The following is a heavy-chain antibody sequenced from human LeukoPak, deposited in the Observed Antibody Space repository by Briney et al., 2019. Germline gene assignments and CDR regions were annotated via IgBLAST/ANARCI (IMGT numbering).Heavy chain of an antibody. J-gene: IGHJ4*02. V-gene: IGHV1-18*01. D-gene: IGHD4-23*01. CDR3: ARNYGGNSLDY. Sequence: EASVTVSFKASGYTFTNYGISWGRQAPGQGREGMGWISAYNGNTNYAQKLQGRVTITTDTSTSTAYMELRSLRSDDTAVYYCARNYGGNSLDYWGQGTLVTVSS. CDR2: ISAYNGNT. CDR1: GYTFTNYG.